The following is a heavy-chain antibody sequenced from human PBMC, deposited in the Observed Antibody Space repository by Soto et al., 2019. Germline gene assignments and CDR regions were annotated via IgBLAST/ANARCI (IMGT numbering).Heavy chain of an antibody. CDR2: INPRSGTT. V-gene: IGHV1-46*01. D-gene: IGHD4-4*01. Sequence: ASVKVSCKASGYTFSDYYMHWVRQAPGQGLEWMGIINPRSGTTSHAQNFQGRVSMTRDTSTSTVYMELSSLRSEDTAVYYCARDLPYSSPPYFEHWGQGSRVTDPS. CDR3: ARDLPYSSPPYFEH. CDR1: GYTFSDYY. J-gene: IGHJ4*02.